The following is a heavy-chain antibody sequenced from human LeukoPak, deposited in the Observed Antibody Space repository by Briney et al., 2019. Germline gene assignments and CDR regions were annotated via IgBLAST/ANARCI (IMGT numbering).Heavy chain of an antibody. CDR2: INHSGST. J-gene: IGHJ4*02. Sequence: SETLSLTCAVSGGSISSSNWWSWVRQPPGKGLEWIGEINHSGSTNYNPSLKSRVTISVDTSKNQFSLKLSSVTAADTAVYYCARGRADFDYWGQGTLVTVSS. CDR1: GGSISSSNW. CDR3: ARGRADFDY. V-gene: IGHV4-4*02.